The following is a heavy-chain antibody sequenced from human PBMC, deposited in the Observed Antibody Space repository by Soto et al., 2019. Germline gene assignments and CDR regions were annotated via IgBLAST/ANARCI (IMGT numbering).Heavy chain of an antibody. V-gene: IGHV3-30*18. CDR2: ISYDGSNK. CDR1: GFTFSSYG. J-gene: IGHJ4*02. Sequence: PVGSLRLSCAASGFTFSSYGMHWVRQAPGKGLEWVAVISYDGSNKYYADSVKGRFTISRDNSKNTLYLQMNSLRAEDTAVYYCAKGYCSGGSCPLDYWGQGTLVTVSS. D-gene: IGHD2-15*01. CDR3: AKGYCSGGSCPLDY.